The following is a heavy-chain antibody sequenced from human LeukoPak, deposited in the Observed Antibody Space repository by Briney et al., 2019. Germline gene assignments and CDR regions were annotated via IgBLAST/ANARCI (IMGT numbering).Heavy chain of an antibody. V-gene: IGHV3-43*01. CDR2: INWDGTST. D-gene: IGHD6-19*01. CDR3: AKVYRSGWYDFDY. J-gene: IGHJ4*02. Sequence: GGSLRLSCAASGFTFSSYAMHWVRQAPGKGLEWVSLINWDGTSTYYADSVKGRFTISRDNSRNSLHLQMTSLRSEGTALYYCAKVYRSGWYDFDYWGQGTLVTVSS. CDR1: GFTFSSYA.